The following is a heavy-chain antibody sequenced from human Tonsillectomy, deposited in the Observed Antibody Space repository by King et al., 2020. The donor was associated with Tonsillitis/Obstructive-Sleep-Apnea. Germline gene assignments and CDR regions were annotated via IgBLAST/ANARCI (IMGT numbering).Heavy chain of an antibody. V-gene: IGHV6-1*01. CDR2: TYYRSNWYN. J-gene: IGHJ3*01. CDR1: GDSVSSSSAA. D-gene: IGHD3-22*01. CDR3: AREYYYDSSGYRADTFDV. Sequence: VQLQQSGPGLVKPSQTLSVTCVISGDSVSSSSAAWTWIRQSPSRGLEWLGRTYYRSNWYNDYAASVKSRLTINPDTSKNQFSLHLTSVTPEDTAVYYCAREYYYDSSGYRADTFDVWGQGTMVTVSS.